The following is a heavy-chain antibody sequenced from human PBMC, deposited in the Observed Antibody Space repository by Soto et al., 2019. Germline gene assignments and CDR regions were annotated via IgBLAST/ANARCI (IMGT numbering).Heavy chain of an antibody. V-gene: IGHV3-48*03. CDR1: GFTFSSYE. CDR2: ISSSGSTI. Sequence: PGGSLRLSCAASGFTFSSYEMNWVRQAPGKGLEWVSYISSSGSTIYYADSVKGRFTISRDNAKNSLYLKMNSLRAEDTAVYYCARAYSSLDWFDPWGQGNMVTVYS. J-gene: IGHJ5*02. D-gene: IGHD6-6*01. CDR3: ARAYSSLDWFDP.